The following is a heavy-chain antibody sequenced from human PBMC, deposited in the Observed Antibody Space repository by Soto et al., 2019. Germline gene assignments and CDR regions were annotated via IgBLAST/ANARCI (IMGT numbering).Heavy chain of an antibody. Sequence: GGSLRLSCAASGFTFSRYGIHWVRQAPGKGLEWVAAISYDGRNKDYADSVKGRFTISRDNSKNTLYLQMNSLRAEDTAVYYCAQIPYDSNGRACDIWGQGTMVTVSS. J-gene: IGHJ3*02. V-gene: IGHV3-30*18. CDR1: GFTFSRYG. D-gene: IGHD3-22*01. CDR3: AQIPYDSNGRACDI. CDR2: ISYDGRNK.